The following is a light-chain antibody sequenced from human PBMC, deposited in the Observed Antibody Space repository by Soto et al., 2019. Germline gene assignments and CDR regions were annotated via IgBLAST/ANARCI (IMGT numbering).Light chain of an antibody. Sequence: IGLTQSPGTLSLSPRERATLSCRASQNLGTLYLAWFQQKPGQAPRLLFYHASRRATGTPDRFSVSGSGTDFTLTISRLEPGDFAVYYCQQYVDSPRSFGQGTKVDI. J-gene: IGKJ1*01. CDR3: QQYVDSPRS. CDR2: HAS. CDR1: QNLGTLY. V-gene: IGKV3-20*01.